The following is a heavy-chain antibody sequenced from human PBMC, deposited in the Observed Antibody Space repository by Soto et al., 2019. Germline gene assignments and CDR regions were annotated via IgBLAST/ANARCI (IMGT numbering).Heavy chain of an antibody. CDR1: GRSLNRYY. CDR3: ARARGDYFWGNSPLEY. CDR2: IYSNGGS. V-gene: IGHV4-59*01. J-gene: IGHJ4*02. Sequence: TLSLTWTVSGRSLNRYYWCWIRQSPGKGLEWIGNIYSNGGSNYNPSLKSRVTISLDTPKNQFSLQLTSLTAADTALYYCARARGDYFWGNSPLEYWGQGILVTVSS. D-gene: IGHD3-16*01.